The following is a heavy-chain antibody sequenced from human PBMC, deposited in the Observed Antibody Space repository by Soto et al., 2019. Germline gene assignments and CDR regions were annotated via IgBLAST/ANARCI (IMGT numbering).Heavy chain of an antibody. CDR3: ANSQISASRPGDY. D-gene: IGHD1-26*01. Sequence: EVQLVESGGGLVQPGRSLRLSCEASGFMFDDYAMYWVRQAPGQGLEWVSGISWNSNSIVYADSVKGRFTISRDNAKNSLDLQMNSLKPEDTALYYCANSQISASRPGDYWGQGTLVTVSS. CDR1: GFMFDDYA. CDR2: ISWNSNSI. V-gene: IGHV3-9*01. J-gene: IGHJ4*02.